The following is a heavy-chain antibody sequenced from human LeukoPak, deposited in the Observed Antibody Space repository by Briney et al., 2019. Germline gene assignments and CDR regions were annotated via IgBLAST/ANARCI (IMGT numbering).Heavy chain of an antibody. CDR3: ARGTVGGIYFDY. Sequence: PSETLSLTCTVSGGSISSYYWSWIRQPPGKGLEWIGYIYYSGSTNYNPSLKSRVTISVDTSKNQFSLKLSSVTAADTAVYYCARGTVGGIYFDYWGQGTLVTVSS. CDR2: IYYSGST. V-gene: IGHV4-59*01. CDR1: GGSISSYY. D-gene: IGHD1-26*01. J-gene: IGHJ4*02.